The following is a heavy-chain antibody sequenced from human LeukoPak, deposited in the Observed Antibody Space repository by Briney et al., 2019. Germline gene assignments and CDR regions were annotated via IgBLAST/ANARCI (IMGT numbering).Heavy chain of an antibody. D-gene: IGHD3-22*01. CDR2: IYPGDSDT. J-gene: IGHJ4*02. V-gene: IGHV5-51*01. Sequence: GAALKISCKGSGSSFTSYWIGCVRQMPGKGLEWMGIIYPGDSDTRYSPSFQGQVTISADKSISTAYLQWSSLKASDTAMYYCARQVVIATGIDYWGQGTLVTVPS. CDR3: ARQVVIATGIDY. CDR1: GSSFTSYW.